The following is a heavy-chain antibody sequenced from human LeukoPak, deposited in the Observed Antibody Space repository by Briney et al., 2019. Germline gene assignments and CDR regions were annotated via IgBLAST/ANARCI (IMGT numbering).Heavy chain of an antibody. CDR2: ISGSGGST. D-gene: IGHD5-24*01. CDR1: GFTFSSYA. Sequence: PGGPLRLSCAASGFTFSSYAMSWVRQAPGKGLEWVSAISGSGGSTYYADSVKGRFTISRDNSKNTLYLQMNSLRAEDTAVYYCVKVKDGYNPGRDYWGQGTLVTVSS. CDR3: VKVKDGYNPGRDY. J-gene: IGHJ4*02. V-gene: IGHV3-23*01.